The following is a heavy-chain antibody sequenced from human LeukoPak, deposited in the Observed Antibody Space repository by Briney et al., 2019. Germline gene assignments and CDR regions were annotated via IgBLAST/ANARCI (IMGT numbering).Heavy chain of an antibody. Sequence: SETLSLTCTVSGGSISSSSYYWGWIRQPPGKGLEWIGGIYYSGSTYYNPSLKSRVTISVDTSKNQFSLKLSSVTAVDTAVYYCARVNVLRFLEWLSHDAFDIWGQGTMVTVSS. V-gene: IGHV4-39*01. CDR3: ARVNVLRFLEWLSHDAFDI. CDR1: GGSISSSSYY. CDR2: IYYSGST. D-gene: IGHD3-3*01. J-gene: IGHJ3*02.